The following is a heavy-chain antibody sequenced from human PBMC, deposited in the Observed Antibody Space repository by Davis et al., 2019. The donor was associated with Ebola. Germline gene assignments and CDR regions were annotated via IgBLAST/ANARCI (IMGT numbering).Heavy chain of an antibody. Sequence: GESLKISCAASGFTFSSYWMHWVRQAPGKGLVWVSYINLDGSDTNYVDSVKGRFTISRDNAKNSLYLQMNSLRAEDTAVYYCARDPGSSWYFMDVWGKGTTVAVSS. CDR3: ARDPGSSWYFMDV. V-gene: IGHV3-7*01. D-gene: IGHD6-13*01. CDR1: GFTFSSYW. J-gene: IGHJ6*04. CDR2: INLDGSDT.